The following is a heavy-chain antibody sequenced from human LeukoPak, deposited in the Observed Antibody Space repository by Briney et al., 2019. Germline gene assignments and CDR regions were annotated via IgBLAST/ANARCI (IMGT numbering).Heavy chain of an antibody. Sequence: GGSLRLSCAASGFTFSSSAMSWVRQAPGKGLEWVGRIKSKTDGGTTDYAAPVKGRFTISRDDSKNTLYLQMNSLKTEDTAVYYCTTDPGIAAAGRFDYWGQGTLVTVSS. CDR1: GFTFSSSA. CDR2: IKSKTDGGTT. V-gene: IGHV3-15*01. J-gene: IGHJ4*02. D-gene: IGHD6-13*01. CDR3: TTDPGIAAAGRFDY.